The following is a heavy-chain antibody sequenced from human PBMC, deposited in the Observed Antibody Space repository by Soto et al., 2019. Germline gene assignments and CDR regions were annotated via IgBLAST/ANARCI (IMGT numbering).Heavy chain of an antibody. Sequence: QVQLVQSGAEVKKPGASVKVTCKASGYTFTSYGISWVRQAPGQGLEWMGWISAYNGNTNYAQKLQGRVTMTTDTSTSTAYMELRSLRSDDTAVYYCARDVRYCSGGSCYSRGAFDIWGQGTMVTVSS. D-gene: IGHD2-15*01. J-gene: IGHJ3*02. V-gene: IGHV1-18*01. CDR3: ARDVRYCSGGSCYSRGAFDI. CDR2: ISAYNGNT. CDR1: GYTFTSYG.